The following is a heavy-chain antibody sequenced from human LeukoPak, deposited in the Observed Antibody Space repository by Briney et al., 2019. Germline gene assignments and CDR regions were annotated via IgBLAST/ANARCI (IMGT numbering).Heavy chain of an antibody. CDR3: AKVDGTYY. Sequence: GGSLRLSCAASGFTFSSYGMHWVRQAPGKGLEWVAVISYDGSNKYYADSVKGRFTISRDNSKNPLYLQMNSLRAEDTAVYYCAKVDGTYYWGQGTLVTVSS. J-gene: IGHJ4*02. D-gene: IGHD3/OR15-3a*01. CDR2: ISYDGSNK. CDR1: GFTFSSYG. V-gene: IGHV3-30*18.